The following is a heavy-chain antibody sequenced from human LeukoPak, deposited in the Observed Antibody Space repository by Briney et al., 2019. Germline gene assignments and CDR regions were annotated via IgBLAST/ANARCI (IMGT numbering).Heavy chain of an antibody. J-gene: IGHJ3*02. V-gene: IGHV3-74*01. D-gene: IGHD1-26*01. CDR2: INSDGSST. CDR3: ARRGVIVGALGAFDI. CDR1: GFTFSSYW. Sequence: PGGSLRLSCAASGFTFSSYWMHWVRHAPGKGLVWVSRINSDGSSTSYADSVKGRFTISRDNAKNTLYLQMNSLRAEDTAVYYCARRGVIVGALGAFDIWGQGTMVTVSS.